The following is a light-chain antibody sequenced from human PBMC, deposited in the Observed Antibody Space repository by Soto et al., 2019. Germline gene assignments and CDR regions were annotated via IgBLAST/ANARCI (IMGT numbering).Light chain of an antibody. CDR3: QQYNKWPLT. Sequence: EVVLTQSPGTLSLFPGERATLSCRASESTNNYLAWYQQKPGQAPRLLIDGASTRAAGIPPRFSGSGSGTELTITISSLQSEDFEVYYCQQYNKWPLTFGGGTKVDIK. J-gene: IGKJ4*01. CDR1: ESTNNY. CDR2: GAS. V-gene: IGKV3-15*01.